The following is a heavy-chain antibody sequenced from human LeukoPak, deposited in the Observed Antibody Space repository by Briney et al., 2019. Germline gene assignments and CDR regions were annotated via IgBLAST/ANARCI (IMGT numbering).Heavy chain of an antibody. D-gene: IGHD2-15*01. CDR3: ARDGVCSGGSCQGGVFDY. Sequence: SETLSLTCTVFGYSIHSNYYWAWIRQPPGKGLEWIATINHSGSAYYNPSLKSRVTISVDTSQNQFSLKVKSVTAADTAVYYCARDGVCSGGSCQGGVFDYWGQGTLVTVSS. V-gene: IGHV4-38-2*02. CDR1: GYSIHSNYY. CDR2: INHSGSA. J-gene: IGHJ4*02.